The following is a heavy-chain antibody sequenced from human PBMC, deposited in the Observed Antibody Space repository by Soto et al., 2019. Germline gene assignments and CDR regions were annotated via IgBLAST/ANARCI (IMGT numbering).Heavy chain of an antibody. J-gene: IGHJ6*02. CDR1: GFTFSSHW. V-gene: IGHV3-7*03. CDR3: AKSPSYCSSTSCYGYYYYGMDV. Sequence: EVQLVESGGGLVQPGGSLRLSCVASGFTFSSHWMTWVRQAPGKALEWVANIKQDGSEKYYVDSVKGRFTISRDNAKNSLFLQMNSLRVEDTAVYYCAKSPSYCSSTSCYGYYYYGMDVWGQGTTVTVSS. D-gene: IGHD2-2*01. CDR2: IKQDGSEK.